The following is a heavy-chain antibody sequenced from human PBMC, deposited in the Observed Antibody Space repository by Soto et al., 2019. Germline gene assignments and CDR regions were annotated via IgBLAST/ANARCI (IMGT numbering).Heavy chain of an antibody. Sequence: PGESLKISCAASGFTFSSYAMSWVRPAPGKGLEWVSGISGSGDTTYDADSVKGRFTISRDYSKNTVYLQMNSLRVEDTAVYYCAATPWNYGENRYFDYWGQGTLVTVSS. CDR2: ISGSGDTT. D-gene: IGHD1-7*01. J-gene: IGHJ4*02. CDR1: GFTFSSYA. V-gene: IGHV3-23*01. CDR3: AATPWNYGENRYFDY.